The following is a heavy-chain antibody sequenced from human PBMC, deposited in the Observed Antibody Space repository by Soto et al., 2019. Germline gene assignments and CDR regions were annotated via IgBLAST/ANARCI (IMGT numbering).Heavy chain of an antibody. V-gene: IGHV3-74*01. Sequence: GGSLRLSCAASRVTFSSFWFHWVRQAPGKGLVWVSHINSDGSSTSYADSVKGRFTISRDNAKNTLYLQMNSLRAEDTAVYYCARAANSSSQTFLLDPWGQGTLVTVSS. D-gene: IGHD6-13*01. J-gene: IGHJ5*02. CDR3: ARAANSSSQTFLLDP. CDR2: INSDGSST. CDR1: RVTFSSFW.